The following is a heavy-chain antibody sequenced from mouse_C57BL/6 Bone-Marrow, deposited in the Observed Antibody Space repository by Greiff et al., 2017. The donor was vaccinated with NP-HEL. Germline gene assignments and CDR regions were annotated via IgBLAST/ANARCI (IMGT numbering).Heavy chain of an antibody. Sequence: EVKLVESGGDLVKPGGSLKLSCAASGFTFSSYGMSWVRQTPDKRLEWVATISSGGSYTYYPDSVKGRFTISRDNAKNTLYLQMSSLKSEDTAMYYCARPYYYGSSYVYWYFDVWGTGTTVTVSS. CDR3: ARPYYYGSSYVYWYFDV. V-gene: IGHV5-6*01. J-gene: IGHJ1*03. CDR1: GFTFSSYG. D-gene: IGHD1-1*01. CDR2: ISSGGSYT.